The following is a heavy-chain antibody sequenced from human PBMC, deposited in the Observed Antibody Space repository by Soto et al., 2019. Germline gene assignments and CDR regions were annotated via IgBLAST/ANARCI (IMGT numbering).Heavy chain of an antibody. Sequence: PSETLSLTCTVSGGSISSYYWSWIRQPPGKGLEWIGYIYYSGSTNYNPSLKSRVTISVDTSKNQFSLKLSSVTAADTAVYYCASLYYYDSSGYYLDTWGQGTLVTVS. CDR1: GGSISSYY. CDR2: IYYSGST. V-gene: IGHV4-59*01. CDR3: ASLYYYDSSGYYLDT. J-gene: IGHJ4*02. D-gene: IGHD3-22*01.